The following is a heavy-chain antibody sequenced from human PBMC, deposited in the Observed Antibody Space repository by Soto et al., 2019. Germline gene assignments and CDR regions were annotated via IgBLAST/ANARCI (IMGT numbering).Heavy chain of an antibody. CDR3: THTFWTGRCYWDVGYFHN. CDR1: GFSLSTNGVG. V-gene: IGHV2-5*02. D-gene: IGHD2-15*01. CDR2: IYWDNDK. Sequence: SGPTLVNPTQTLTLTCTFSGFSLSTNGVGVGWIRQPPGKAPEFLALIYWDNDKRYSPSLKSRLTITKGTSRNKVVLTMSNMEPGDTARYFCTHTFWTGRCYWDVGYFHNCGQEALITVS. J-gene: IGHJ4*02.